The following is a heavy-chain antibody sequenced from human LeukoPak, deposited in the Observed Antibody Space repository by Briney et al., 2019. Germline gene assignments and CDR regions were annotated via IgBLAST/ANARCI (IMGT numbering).Heavy chain of an antibody. CDR1: GFTFRSYG. V-gene: IGHV3-30*03. CDR2: ISYDGSNK. CDR3: ARTDSSGYYAPGGAFDI. Sequence: PGRSLRLSCAASGFTFRSYGLHWGRQAPGKGVEWGAVISYDGSNKYYADSVKGRFTISRDNSKNTMYLQMNSLRAEDTAVYYCARTDSSGYYAPGGAFDIWGQGTIVTVSS. J-gene: IGHJ3*02. D-gene: IGHD3-22*01.